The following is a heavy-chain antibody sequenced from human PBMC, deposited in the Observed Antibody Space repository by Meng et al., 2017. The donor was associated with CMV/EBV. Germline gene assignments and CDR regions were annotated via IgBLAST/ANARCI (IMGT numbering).Heavy chain of an antibody. CDR3: ARDAVQAARRHWFDP. CDR2: INSDGSST. Sequence: GGSLRLSCAASGFTFSSYWMHWVRQAPGKGLAWVSRINSDGSSTSYADSVKGRFTISRDNAKNTLYLQMNSLRAEDTAVYYCARDAVQAARRHWFDPWGQGTLVTVSS. CDR1: GFTFSSYW. D-gene: IGHD6-25*01. V-gene: IGHV3-74*01. J-gene: IGHJ5*02.